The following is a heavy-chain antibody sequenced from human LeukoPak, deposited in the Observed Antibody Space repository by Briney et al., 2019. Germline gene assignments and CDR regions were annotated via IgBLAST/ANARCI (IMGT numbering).Heavy chain of an antibody. J-gene: IGHJ3*02. Sequence: EASVKVSCKASGYTFTNYDINWVRQATGQGLEWMGWMNPNSGNTGYSQKFQGRVTMTRNTSISTAYMELSSLRSDDTAVYYCAREREISSWYSGTFDIWGQGTMVTVSS. V-gene: IGHV1-8*01. CDR1: GYTFTNYD. CDR2: MNPNSGNT. D-gene: IGHD6-13*01. CDR3: AREREISSWYSGTFDI.